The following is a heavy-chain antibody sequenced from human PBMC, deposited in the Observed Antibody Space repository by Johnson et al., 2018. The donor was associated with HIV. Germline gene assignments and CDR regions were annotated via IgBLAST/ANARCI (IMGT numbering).Heavy chain of an antibody. CDR2: IWFDGSNK. J-gene: IGHJ3*02. CDR3: AKEGITMEVDI. CDR1: GFTFSSYG. Sequence: QVQLVESGGGVVQPGRSLRLSCAASGFTFSSYGMHWVRQAPGKGLEWVGVIWFDGSNKYYADSVKGRFTISRDNSKNTLYLQMNSLRAEDTAVYYCAKEGITMEVDIWGQGTMVTVSS. V-gene: IGHV3-33*06. D-gene: IGHD3-10*01.